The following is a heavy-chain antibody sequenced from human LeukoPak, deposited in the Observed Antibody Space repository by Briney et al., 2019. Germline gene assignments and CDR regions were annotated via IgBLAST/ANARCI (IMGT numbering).Heavy chain of an antibody. Sequence: PGGSLRLSCAASGFTFSSYWMHWVRQAPGKGLVWVSRISTDGSSINSADSVKGRFTISRDNAKNMLYLQMNSLRAEDTAVYYCVREDGGSSGRAFDIWGKGTTVS. CDR1: GFTFSSYW. CDR2: ISTDGSSI. J-gene: IGHJ3*02. CDR3: VREDGGSSGRAFDI. V-gene: IGHV3-74*01. D-gene: IGHD6-6*01.